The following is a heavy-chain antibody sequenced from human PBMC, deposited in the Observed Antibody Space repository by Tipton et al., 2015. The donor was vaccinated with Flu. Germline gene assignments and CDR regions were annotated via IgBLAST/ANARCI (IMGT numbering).Heavy chain of an antibody. Sequence: TLSLTCTVSGGSISSYYWSWIRQPPGKGLEWIGYIYYSGSTNYNPSLKSRVTISVDTSKNQFSLKLSSVTAADTAVYYCASSNYYYGMDVWGQGTTVTVSS. V-gene: IGHV4-59*08. CDR2: IYYSGST. J-gene: IGHJ6*02. CDR1: GGSISSYY. CDR3: ASSNYYYGMDV.